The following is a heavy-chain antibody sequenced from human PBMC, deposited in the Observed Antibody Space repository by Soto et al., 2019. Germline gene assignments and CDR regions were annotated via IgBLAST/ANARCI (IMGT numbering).Heavy chain of an antibody. Sequence: ESGGGVVQPGRSLRLSCAASGFTFSSYAMHWVRQAPGKGLEWVAVISYDGNSKYYGDSVKGRFTISRDNSKNTVYLQMNSLRAEDTAMYYCAKEVELRSAFDIWGQGTMVTVSS. D-gene: IGHD1-26*01. V-gene: IGHV3-30*18. CDR1: GFTFSSYA. J-gene: IGHJ3*02. CDR2: ISYDGNSK. CDR3: AKEVELRSAFDI.